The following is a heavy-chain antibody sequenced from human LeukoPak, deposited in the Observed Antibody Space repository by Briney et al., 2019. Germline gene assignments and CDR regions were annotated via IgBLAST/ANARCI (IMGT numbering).Heavy chain of an antibody. CDR3: AREGTMIVPSY. CDR1: GGSISSGDYY. D-gene: IGHD3-22*01. Sequence: SETLSLTCTVSGGSISSGDYYWSWIRQPPGKGLEWIGYIYYSGSTYYNPSLKSRVTISVDTSKNQFSLKLSSVTAADTAVYCCAREGTMIVPSYWGQGTLVTVSS. V-gene: IGHV4-30-4*01. J-gene: IGHJ4*02. CDR2: IYYSGST.